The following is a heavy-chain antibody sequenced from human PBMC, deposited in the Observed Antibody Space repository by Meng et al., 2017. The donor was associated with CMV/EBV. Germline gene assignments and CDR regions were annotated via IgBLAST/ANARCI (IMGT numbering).Heavy chain of an antibody. Sequence: GGSLRLSCAASGFTFSSYEMNWVRQAPGKGLEWVSYISSSGSTIYYADSVKGRFTISRDNAKNSLYLQMNSLRAEDTALYYCARDMEYGITGKTGWFDPWGQGTLVTVSS. CDR3: ARDMEYGITGKTGWFDP. V-gene: IGHV3-48*03. J-gene: IGHJ5*02. D-gene: IGHD1-20*01. CDR2: ISSSGSTI. CDR1: GFTFSSYE.